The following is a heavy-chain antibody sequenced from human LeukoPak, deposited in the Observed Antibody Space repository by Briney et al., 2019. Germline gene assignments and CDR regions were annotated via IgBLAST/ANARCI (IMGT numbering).Heavy chain of an antibody. V-gene: IGHV3-48*03. CDR1: GLTFSSYE. Sequence: PGGSLRLSCAAYGLTFSSYEMNWVRQVPGKGLEWISYISSSGSTIYFADSVKGRFTISRDNAKNSLYLQMNSLRAEDTAVYYCAKDRYSSGWYSDFDYWGQGTLVTVSS. D-gene: IGHD6-19*01. CDR2: ISSSGSTI. CDR3: AKDRYSSGWYSDFDY. J-gene: IGHJ4*02.